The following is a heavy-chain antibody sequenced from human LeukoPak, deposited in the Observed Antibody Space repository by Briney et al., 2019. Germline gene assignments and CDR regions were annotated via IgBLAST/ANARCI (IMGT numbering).Heavy chain of an antibody. CDR3: DSSGDYYYFVN. Sequence: ARSLRLSCAASGFTFSSVGMHWVRQAQGKGLEWVAVISYDGSNKYYADSVKGRFTISRDNSKNTLYLQMNSLRAEDTAVYYRDSSGDYYYFVNLGPGRQVT. D-gene: IGHD4-17*01. V-gene: IGHV3-30*03. CDR1: GFTFSSVG. J-gene: IGHJ4*02. CDR2: ISYDGSNK.